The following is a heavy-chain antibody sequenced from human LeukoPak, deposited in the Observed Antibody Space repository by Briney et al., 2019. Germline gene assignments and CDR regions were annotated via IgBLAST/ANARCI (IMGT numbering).Heavy chain of an antibody. CDR1: GFTLSIYG. CDR2: TRSDGRNN. D-gene: IGHD3-22*01. V-gene: IGHV3-30*02. Sequence: GGSLRLSGAASGFTLSIYGMHWVRQAPGKGLEWVAFTRSDGRNNYYVDSVRGRFTISRDNSKNTLYLQMNSLRVEDTAVYYCAKSINSGSLLDYWGQGTLVTVSS. J-gene: IGHJ4*02. CDR3: AKSINSGSLLDY.